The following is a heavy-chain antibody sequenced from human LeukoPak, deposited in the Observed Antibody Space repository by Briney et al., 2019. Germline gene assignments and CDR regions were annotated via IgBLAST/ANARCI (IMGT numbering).Heavy chain of an antibody. J-gene: IGHJ3*02. CDR3: ARDLRVGASLDDAFDI. Sequence: SETLSLTCAVSGGSISSYYWAWIRQPPGQGLEWIGSIYYSGSTYYNPSLKSRISISVDTSKNHFSLIMSFVTAADTAVYYCARDLRVGASLDDAFDIWGQGTMVTVSS. V-gene: IGHV4-39*07. D-gene: IGHD1-26*01. CDR1: GGSISSYY. CDR2: IYYSGST.